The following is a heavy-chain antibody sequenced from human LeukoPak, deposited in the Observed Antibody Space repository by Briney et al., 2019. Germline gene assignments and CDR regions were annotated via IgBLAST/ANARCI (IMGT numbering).Heavy chain of an antibody. CDR2: MSYDGRDI. Sequence: GRSLRLPCAASGFSFHTYGMHWVRQALGKGPEWVALMSYDGRDIYYADSVKGRFTISRDNAKNTLYLQMDSLRTEDTAVYYCAKEHRVGASRGLDYRGQGTLVTVSS. D-gene: IGHD3-10*01. J-gene: IGHJ4*02. V-gene: IGHV3-30*18. CDR1: GFSFHTYG. CDR3: AKEHRVGASRGLDY.